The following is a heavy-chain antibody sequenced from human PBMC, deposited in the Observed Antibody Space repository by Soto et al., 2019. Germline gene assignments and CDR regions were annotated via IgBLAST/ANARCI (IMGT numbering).Heavy chain of an antibody. CDR2: ISSGSKTI. V-gene: IGHV3-48*02. D-gene: IGHD1-26*01. J-gene: IGHJ4*02. Sequence: GGSLRLSCAASGFTFSSYSVNWVRQAPGKGLEWVSYISSGSKTIYYADSVKGRFTVSRDNAKNSQYLQMNSLRDEDTAVYYCTREDILGARSFDYWGQGTLVTVSS. CDR3: TREDILGARSFDY. CDR1: GFTFSSYS.